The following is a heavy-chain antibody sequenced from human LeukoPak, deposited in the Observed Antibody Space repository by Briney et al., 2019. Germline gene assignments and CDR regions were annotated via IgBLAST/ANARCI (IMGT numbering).Heavy chain of an antibody. D-gene: IGHD5-12*01. CDR1: GSTVSSNY. J-gene: IGHJ5*02. CDR2: IYSGGST. Sequence: GGSLRLSCAASGSTVSSNYMSWVRQAPGKGLEWVSVIYSGGSTYYADSVKGRFTISRDNSKNTLYLQMNSLRAEDTAVYYGARSRTWLAGWFDPWGQGTLVTVSS. V-gene: IGHV3-53*01. CDR3: ARSRTWLAGWFDP.